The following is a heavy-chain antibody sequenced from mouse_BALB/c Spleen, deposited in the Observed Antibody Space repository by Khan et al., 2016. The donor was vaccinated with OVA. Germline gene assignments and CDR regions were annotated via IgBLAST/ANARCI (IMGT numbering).Heavy chain of an antibody. CDR1: GYTFTDFY. J-gene: IGHJ3*01. D-gene: IGHD1-2*01. CDR2: ISPGSGDT. CDR3: ARRNYFGYTFAY. V-gene: IGHV1-77*01. Sequence: QVQLQQSGAELARPGASVKLSCKASGYTFTDFYINWVKQRTGQGLEWIGEISPGSGDTFYNERVKDKATLTADKSSNTAYMQLSSLTSEASAVYFCARRNYFGYTFAYWAQGTLVTVSA.